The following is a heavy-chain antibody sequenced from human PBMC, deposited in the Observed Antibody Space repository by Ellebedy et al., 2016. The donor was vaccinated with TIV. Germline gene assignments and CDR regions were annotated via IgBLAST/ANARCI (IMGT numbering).Heavy chain of an antibody. CDR2: ISYSGST. CDR1: GGSISPYY. Sequence: MPSETLSLTCTVSGGSISPYYWSWIRQPPGKGLEWIGYISYSGSTNYNPSLQSRVTISVDTSNNQFSLRLNSVTAADTAVYFCARVVWQQPVSYAFDVWGQGTMVTVSS. CDR3: ARVVWQQPVSYAFDV. D-gene: IGHD6-13*01. V-gene: IGHV4-59*01. J-gene: IGHJ3*01.